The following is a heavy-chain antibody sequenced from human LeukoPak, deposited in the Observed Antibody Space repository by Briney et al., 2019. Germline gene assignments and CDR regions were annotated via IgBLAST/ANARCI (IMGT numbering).Heavy chain of an antibody. Sequence: ASVKVSCKASGYTFTRYYMHWVRQAPGQGLEWMGWINPNSGGTNYAQKFQGRVTMTRDTSISTAYMELSRLRSDDTAVYYCARGGPGYCSGGSCFHRGHFDYWGQGTLVTVSS. CDR1: GYTFTRYY. D-gene: IGHD2-15*01. CDR3: ARGGPGYCSGGSCFHRGHFDY. J-gene: IGHJ4*02. V-gene: IGHV1-2*02. CDR2: INPNSGGT.